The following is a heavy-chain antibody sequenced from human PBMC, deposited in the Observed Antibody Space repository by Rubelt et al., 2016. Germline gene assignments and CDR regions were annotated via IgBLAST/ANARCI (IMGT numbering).Heavy chain of an antibody. CDR1: GFTVSSNY. CDR3: ARSSRSGWIVEFDY. V-gene: IGHV3-53*01. D-gene: IGHD6-19*01. CDR2: ISGGGGT. Sequence: VQLVESGGGLVKRGGSLRLSCAASGFTVSSNYMSWVRQAPGKGLEWVSTISGGGGTYYADSMKGRFTISRDNSKNTLYLQMKSPGADDTAVYYCARSSRSGWIVEFDYWGQGTLVTVSS. J-gene: IGHJ4*02.